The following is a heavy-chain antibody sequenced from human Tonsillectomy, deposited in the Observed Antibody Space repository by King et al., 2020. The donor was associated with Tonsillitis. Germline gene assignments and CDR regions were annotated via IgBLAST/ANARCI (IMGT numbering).Heavy chain of an antibody. D-gene: IGHD2-21*02. CDR1: GFTFSRYA. Sequence: EVQLVESGGGLVQPGGSLRLSCAASGFTFSRYAMNWVRQAPGKGVEWVSDISGSGGSTYYEDSVKGRFTISRDNSKNTLSLQMSSLRVEDTAVYYCAKDTRVVVTPNIDYWGQGTLVTVSS. CDR2: ISGSGGST. V-gene: IGHV3-23*04. CDR3: AKDTRVVVTPNIDY. J-gene: IGHJ4*02.